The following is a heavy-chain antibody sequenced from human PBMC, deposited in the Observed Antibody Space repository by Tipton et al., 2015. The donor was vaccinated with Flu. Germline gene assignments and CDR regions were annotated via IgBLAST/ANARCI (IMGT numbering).Heavy chain of an antibody. CDR2: ISWNSGSI. V-gene: IGHV3-9*01. Sequence: CAASGFTFDDYAMHWVRQAPGKGLEWVSGISWNSGSIGYADSVKGRFTISRDNAKNSLYLQMNSLRAEDTALYYCAKASPVEQGLGYYYYGMDGWGQGTTVPVTS. D-gene: IGHD6-25*01. CDR3: AKASPVEQGLGYYYYGMDG. CDR1: GFTFDDYA. J-gene: IGHJ6*02.